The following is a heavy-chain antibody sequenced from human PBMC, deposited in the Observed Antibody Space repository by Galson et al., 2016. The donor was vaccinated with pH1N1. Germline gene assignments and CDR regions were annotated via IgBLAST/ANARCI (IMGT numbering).Heavy chain of an antibody. Sequence: QSGAEVKKPGESLKISCQCSGDSLTNHWIAWVRQMSGKGLEWMGIIYPGDSDTRYSPSFQGQVTISADKSINTAYLQWSSLKASDTAIYYCARVKNPNSNWNNWFDPWGQGTLVTVSS. CDR2: IYPGDSDT. CDR1: GDSLTNHW. D-gene: IGHD4-11*01. J-gene: IGHJ5*02. V-gene: IGHV5-51*03. CDR3: ARVKNPNSNWNNWFDP.